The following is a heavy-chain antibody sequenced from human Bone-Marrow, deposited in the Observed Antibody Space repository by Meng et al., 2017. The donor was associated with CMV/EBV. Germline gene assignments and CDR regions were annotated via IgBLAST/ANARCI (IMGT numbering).Heavy chain of an antibody. CDR3: ARGGYGDYEYDY. Sequence: SETLSLTCTVSAGSISSGGYYWSWIRQPPGKGLEWIGYIYYSGSTNYNPSLKSRVTISVDTSKNQFSLKLSSVTAADTAVYYCARGGYGDYEYDYWGQGTTVTVSS. V-gene: IGHV4-61*08. D-gene: IGHD4-17*01. CDR2: IYYSGST. J-gene: IGHJ4*03. CDR1: AGSISSGGYY.